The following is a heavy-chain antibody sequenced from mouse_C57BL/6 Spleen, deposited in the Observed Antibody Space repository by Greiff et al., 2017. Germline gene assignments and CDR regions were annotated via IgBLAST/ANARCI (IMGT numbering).Heavy chain of an antibody. CDR2: IDPETGGT. CDR1: GYTFTDYE. CDR3: SDYENFDS. J-gene: IGHJ2*01. D-gene: IGHD2-4*01. V-gene: IGHV1-15*01. Sequence: QVHVKQSGAELVRPGASVTLSCKASGYTFTDYEMHWVKQTPVHGLEWIGAIDPETGGTAYNQKFKGKAILTADKSSSTAYMELRSLTSEDSAVYYCSDYENFDSWGQGTTRTVSS.